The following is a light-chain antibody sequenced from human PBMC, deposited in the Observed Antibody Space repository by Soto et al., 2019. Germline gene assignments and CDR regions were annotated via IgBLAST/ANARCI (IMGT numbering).Light chain of an antibody. CDR3: QQYDNWPPRWT. CDR1: QSVGTN. CDR2: GAS. V-gene: IGKV3-15*01. J-gene: IGKJ2*01. Sequence: EIVRTQSPATLSVSPGERVTLSGRAIQSVGTNLAWYQQKPGQAPRLLILGASTRASGIPAKFSGSGSGTEFTLSIGSLQSEDFAIYYCQQYDNWPPRWTFGQGTKVDIK.